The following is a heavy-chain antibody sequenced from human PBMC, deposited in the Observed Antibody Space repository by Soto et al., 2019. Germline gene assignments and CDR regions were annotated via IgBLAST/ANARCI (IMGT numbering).Heavy chain of an antibody. CDR3: ARRLYYDSSGFEGGGMDV. J-gene: IGHJ6*02. CDR1: GSSISSSNYY. D-gene: IGHD3-22*01. Sequence: SETLSLTCTIHGSSISSSNYYWDLIRQPPGKGLEWIGSIYYSGSTYYNPSLKSRVTISVDTSKNQFSLKLSSVTAADTAVYYCARRLYYDSSGFEGGGMDVWGQGTTVT. CDR2: IYYSGST. V-gene: IGHV4-39*01.